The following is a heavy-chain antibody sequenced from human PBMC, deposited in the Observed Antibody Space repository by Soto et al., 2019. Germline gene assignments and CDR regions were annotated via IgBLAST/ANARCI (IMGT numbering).Heavy chain of an antibody. Sequence: PVVLLRVPCGASGGTIGSYGMHRVRKAQGKGLEWVAVIWYDGSNKYYADSVKGRFTISRDNSKNTLYLQMNSLRAEDTAVYYYARDLRALYDYSEPPPEACGLGVWGQGTTVTVSS. J-gene: IGHJ6*02. CDR1: GGTIGSYG. CDR2: IWYDGSNK. D-gene: IGHD4-4*01. V-gene: IGHV3-33*08. CDR3: ARDLRALYDYSEPPPEACGLGV.